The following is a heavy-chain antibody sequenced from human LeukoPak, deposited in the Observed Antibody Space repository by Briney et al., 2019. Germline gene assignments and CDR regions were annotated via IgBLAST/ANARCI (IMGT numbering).Heavy chain of an antibody. V-gene: IGHV3-20*04. Sequence: GGSLGLSCAASGFTFDDYGMSWVRQAPGKGLEWVSHINWNGGSTGYADSVKGRFTISRDNAKNSLYLQMNSLRAEDTAFYYCARREYTAFDYWGQGTLVTVSS. CDR2: INWNGGST. J-gene: IGHJ4*02. CDR1: GFTFDDYG. CDR3: ARREYTAFDY. D-gene: IGHD6-6*01.